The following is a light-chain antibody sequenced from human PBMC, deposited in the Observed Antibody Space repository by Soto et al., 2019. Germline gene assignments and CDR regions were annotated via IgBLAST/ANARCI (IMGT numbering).Light chain of an antibody. Sequence: ETVLTQSPATLSLSPGERATLSCRASQSISSYLAWYHQKPGQAPRLLIYDASTRATGIPARLSGSGSGTNVSLTIISREPEDFAVYYCQQRSNWPPITFGQGTRLEI. CDR1: QSISSY. J-gene: IGKJ5*01. V-gene: IGKV3-11*01. CDR2: DAS. CDR3: QQRSNWPPIT.